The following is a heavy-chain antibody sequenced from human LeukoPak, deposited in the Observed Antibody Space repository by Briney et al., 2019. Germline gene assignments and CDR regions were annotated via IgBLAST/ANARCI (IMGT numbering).Heavy chain of an antibody. CDR1: GFTFSTYW. J-gene: IGHJ4*02. CDR3: ARRYRTTWGFDY. Sequence: GGSLRLSCAASGFTFSTYWMSWVRQAPGKGLEWVANIKQYGSEKYYVDSVKGRFTISRDDAKTSLFLQMNSLRPEDTAVYYCARRYRTTWGFDYWGQGTLVTVSS. V-gene: IGHV3-7*01. CDR2: IKQYGSEK. D-gene: IGHD2/OR15-2a*01.